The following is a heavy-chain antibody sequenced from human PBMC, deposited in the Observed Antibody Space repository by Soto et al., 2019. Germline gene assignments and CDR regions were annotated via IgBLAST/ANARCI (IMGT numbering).Heavy chain of an antibody. CDR2: ISGTDPYM. J-gene: IGHJ6*02. D-gene: IGHD6-13*01. V-gene: IGHV3-11*06. CDR3: ARGSSVRGMNV. CDR1: RFTCSDCY. Sequence: LRLSCAASRFTCSDCYMSCVRQSPGKGLEWVAYISGTDPYMKYADVVRGRFTISRDNAKNSVYLQMNSLRDDDTAVYYCARGSSVRGMNVWGHGTTVTVPS.